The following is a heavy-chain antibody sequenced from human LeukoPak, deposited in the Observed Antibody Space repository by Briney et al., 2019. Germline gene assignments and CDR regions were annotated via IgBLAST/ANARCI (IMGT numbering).Heavy chain of an antibody. CDR2: IIPILGTS. CDR3: AREVSGTYCDY. CDR1: GGTFSNYA. J-gene: IGHJ4*02. Sequence: SVKVSCKASGGTFSNYAISWVRQAPGQGVEWMGGIIPILGTSNYAQKFQDRLTITADESTSTAYLELSSLTSADTAVYYCAREVSGTYCDYWGQGSLVTVSS. D-gene: IGHD1-26*01. V-gene: IGHV1-69*13.